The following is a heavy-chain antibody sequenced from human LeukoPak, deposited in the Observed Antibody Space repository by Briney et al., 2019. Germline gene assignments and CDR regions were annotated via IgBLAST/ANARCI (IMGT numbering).Heavy chain of an antibody. Sequence: ASVKVSCKASGYTFTSYYMHWVRQAPGQGLEWMGIINPSGGSTSYAQKFQGRVTMTRDTSTSTVYMELSSLRSEDTAVYCCASLYSGSYESPRDAFDIWGQGTMVTVSS. J-gene: IGHJ3*02. CDR1: GYTFTSYY. CDR2: INPSGGST. CDR3: ASLYSGSYESPRDAFDI. D-gene: IGHD1-26*01. V-gene: IGHV1-46*01.